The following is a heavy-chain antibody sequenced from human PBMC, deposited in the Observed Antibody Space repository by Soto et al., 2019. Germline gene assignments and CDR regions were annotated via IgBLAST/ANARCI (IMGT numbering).Heavy chain of an antibody. J-gene: IGHJ4*02. D-gene: IGHD2-15*01. Sequence: ASVKVSCKASGYTFTSYDINWVRQATGQGLEWMGWMNPNSGNTGYAQKFQGRVTMTRNTSISTAYMELSSLRSEDTAVYYCARGPHAQYCSGGSCDLDYWGQGTLVTVS. V-gene: IGHV1-8*01. CDR3: ARGPHAQYCSGGSCDLDY. CDR1: GYTFTSYD. CDR2: MNPNSGNT.